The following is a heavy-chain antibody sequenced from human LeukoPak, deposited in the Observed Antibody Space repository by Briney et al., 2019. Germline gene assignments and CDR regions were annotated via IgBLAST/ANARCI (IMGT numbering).Heavy chain of an antibody. D-gene: IGHD3-22*01. CDR1: GGSISSYY. J-gene: IGHJ3*02. V-gene: IGHV4-59*01. CDR3: ARDRDDYYDSSGYEDAFDI. Sequence: SETLFLTCTVSGGSISSYYWSWIRQPPGKGLEWIGYIYYSGSTNYNPSLKSRVTISVDTSKNQSSLKLSSVTAADTAVYYCARDRDDYYDSSGYEDAFDIWGQGTMVTVSS. CDR2: IYYSGST.